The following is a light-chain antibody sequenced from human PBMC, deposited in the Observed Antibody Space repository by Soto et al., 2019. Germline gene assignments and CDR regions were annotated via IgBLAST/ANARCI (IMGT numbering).Light chain of an antibody. CDR1: SSNIGSNY. Sequence: QPVLTQPPSASGTPGQRVTISCSGSSSNIGSNYVYWYQQLPGTAPKLLIYRNNQRPSGVPDLFSGSKSGTSASLAISGLRSEDEAYYYCSAWDDSLSVVVFGGGTKLTVL. CDR2: RNN. V-gene: IGLV1-47*01. J-gene: IGLJ2*01. CDR3: SAWDDSLSVVV.